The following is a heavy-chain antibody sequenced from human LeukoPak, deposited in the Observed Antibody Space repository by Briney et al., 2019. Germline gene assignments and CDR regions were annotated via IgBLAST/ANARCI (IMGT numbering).Heavy chain of an antibody. CDR2: ISWDGGST. CDR1: GFTFDDYA. V-gene: IGHV3-43D*03. Sequence: PGGSLRLSCAASGFTFDDYAMHWVRQAPGKGLGWVSLISWDGGSTYYADSVKGRFTISRDNSKKSLYLQMNSLRIEDTALYYCAARTFSADYWGQGTLVTVSS. J-gene: IGHJ4*02. CDR3: AARTFSADY.